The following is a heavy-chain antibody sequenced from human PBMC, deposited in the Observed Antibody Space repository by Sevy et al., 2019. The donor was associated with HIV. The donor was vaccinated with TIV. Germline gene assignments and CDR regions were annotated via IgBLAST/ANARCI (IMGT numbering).Heavy chain of an antibody. D-gene: IGHD6-19*01. CDR2: MYYSGST. J-gene: IGHJ1*01. CDR1: GDSIKTYY. Sequence: SETLSLTYTVSGDSIKTYYWSWIRQPPGKGLEWIGHMYYSGSTNYNPSLKSRVTMSLDTSKDQFSLKLTSVTAADTAVYYCAREVPPSGFPDWGQGALVTVSS. CDR3: AREVPPSGFPD. V-gene: IGHV4-59*01.